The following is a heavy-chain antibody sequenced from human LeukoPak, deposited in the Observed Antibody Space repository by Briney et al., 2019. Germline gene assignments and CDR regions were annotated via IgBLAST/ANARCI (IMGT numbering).Heavy chain of an antibody. CDR3: VRDGIGGSYFY. CDR1: GFTFSSYW. CDR2: INTDGSTT. J-gene: IGHJ4*02. Sequence: PGGSLRLSCAASGFTFSSYWMHWVRQAPGKGLVWVARINTDGSTTSYSESVKGRFTISRDNAKNTLYVLMNSLRGEDTAVYYCVRDGIGGSYFYWGQGTLVTVSS. D-gene: IGHD1-26*01. V-gene: IGHV3-74*01.